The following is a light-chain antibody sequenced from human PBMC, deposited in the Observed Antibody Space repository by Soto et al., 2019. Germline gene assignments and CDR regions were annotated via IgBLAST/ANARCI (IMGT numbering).Light chain of an antibody. CDR1: QSISSY. J-gene: IGKJ5*01. CDR2: AAS. V-gene: IGKV1-39*01. Sequence: DIQMTQSPSSLSASVGDRVTITCRASQSISSYLNWYQQKPGKAPKLMIYAASSLQSGVPSRFNGNGSGTDFTLTISSLQPEDFATYYCQQSYSTPPITFGQGTRLEI. CDR3: QQSYSTPPIT.